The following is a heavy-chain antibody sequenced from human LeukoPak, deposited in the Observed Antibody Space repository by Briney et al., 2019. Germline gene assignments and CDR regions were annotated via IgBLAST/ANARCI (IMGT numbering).Heavy chain of an antibody. CDR1: GFTFCDTW. D-gene: IGHD1-26*01. J-gene: IGHJ4*02. Sequence: PGGSLRLSCAAPGFTFCDTWMNWVRQAPGRGLGWVANIKQDGSEKYYMDSVKGRFSISRDNAKNALYLQMNTLRVEDTAVYYCGRSGRTVDYWGQGTLVTVSS. CDR2: IKQDGSEK. CDR3: GRSGRTVDY. V-gene: IGHV3-7*01.